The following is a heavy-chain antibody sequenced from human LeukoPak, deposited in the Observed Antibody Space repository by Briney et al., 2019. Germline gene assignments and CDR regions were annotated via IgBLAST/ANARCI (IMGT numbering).Heavy chain of an antibody. Sequence: SVKVSCKASRYTFTSHVIDGVRQATGQGLEYMGWMNPNSGNTGYAQKFQGRVTMTRNTSINTAYMELSSLRSEDTAVYYCARGLVRGRFGMDVWGQGTTVTVSS. J-gene: IGHJ6*02. D-gene: IGHD3-10*01. CDR1: RYTFTSHV. CDR2: MNPNSGNT. V-gene: IGHV1-8*01. CDR3: ARGLVRGRFGMDV.